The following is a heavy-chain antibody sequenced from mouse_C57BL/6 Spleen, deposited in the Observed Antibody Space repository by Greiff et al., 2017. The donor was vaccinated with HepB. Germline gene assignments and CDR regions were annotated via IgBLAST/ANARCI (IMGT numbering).Heavy chain of an antibody. Sequence: EVQLQQSGAELVRPGASVKLSCTASGFNIKDDYMHWVKQRPEQGLEWIGWIDPENGDTEYASKFQGKATITADTSSNTAYLQLSSLTSEGTAVYYCTTGGYSNYVDYWGQGTTLTVSS. CDR1: GFNIKDDY. CDR2: IDPENGDT. V-gene: IGHV14-4*01. D-gene: IGHD2-5*01. CDR3: TTGGYSNYVDY. J-gene: IGHJ2*01.